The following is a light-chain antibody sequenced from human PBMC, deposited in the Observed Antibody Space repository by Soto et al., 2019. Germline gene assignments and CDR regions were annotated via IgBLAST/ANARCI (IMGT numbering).Light chain of an antibody. CDR3: QQHAHWPLT. CDR2: GAS. J-gene: IGKJ4*01. CDR1: QSVSNN. V-gene: IGKV3-15*01. Sequence: EIVMTQSPATLSVSPGERATLSCRASQSVSNNLAWYQQKPGQAPRLLIYGASTRATGIAARFSGSGSGTEFTLTISSLQSEDFAIYYCQQHAHWPLTFGGGTKVEIK.